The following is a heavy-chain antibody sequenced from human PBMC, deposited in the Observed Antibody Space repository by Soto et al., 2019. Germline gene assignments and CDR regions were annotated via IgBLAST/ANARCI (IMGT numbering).Heavy chain of an antibody. Sequence: ETLSLTCTVSGGSISSYYWSWIRQPPGKGLEWIGYIYYSGSTNYNPSLKSRVTISVDTSKNQFSLKLSSVTAADTAVYYCARHVYDSSGYPTYYFDYWGQGTLVTVSS. CDR1: GGSISSYY. J-gene: IGHJ4*02. D-gene: IGHD3-22*01. CDR3: ARHVYDSSGYPTYYFDY. CDR2: IYYSGST. V-gene: IGHV4-59*08.